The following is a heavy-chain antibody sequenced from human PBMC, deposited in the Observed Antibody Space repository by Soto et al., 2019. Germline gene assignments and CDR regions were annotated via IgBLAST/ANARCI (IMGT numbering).Heavy chain of an antibody. D-gene: IGHD5-12*01. Sequence: QVQLMQSGAEVQKPGSSVTVSCKASGGTFSSYTISWVRQAPGQGLERMGGMLPIFGTANYAQKFKARVTITAVECTSTAYMEMRRLRSEDRAVYYCARGNHRWLQLWYFDLWCRGTLVTVSS. CDR2: MLPIFGTA. CDR1: GGTFSSYT. J-gene: IGHJ2*01. CDR3: ARGNHRWLQLWYFDL. V-gene: IGHV1-69*12.